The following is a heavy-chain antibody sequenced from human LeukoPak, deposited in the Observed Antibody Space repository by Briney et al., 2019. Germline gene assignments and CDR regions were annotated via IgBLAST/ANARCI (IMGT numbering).Heavy chain of an antibody. J-gene: IGHJ4*02. D-gene: IGHD6-6*01. CDR1: GFTFSDYW. CDR3: ARRGGSSSRRSPIDY. Sequence: GGSLRLPCTASGFTFSDYWMTWVRQAPEKGPEWVANIKQDGSQRYYVDSVRGRFTISRDNAKNSLFLQMNGLRAEDTAVYYCARRGGSSSRRSPIDYWGQGTLVTVSS. V-gene: IGHV3-7*01. CDR2: IKQDGSQR.